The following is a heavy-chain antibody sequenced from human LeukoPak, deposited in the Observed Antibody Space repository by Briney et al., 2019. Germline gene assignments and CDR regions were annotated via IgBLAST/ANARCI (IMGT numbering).Heavy chain of an antibody. D-gene: IGHD3-3*01. Sequence: SQTLSLTCTVSGDSISSGNYYWSWIRQPPGKGLEWIGYIHHSGSTYYSPSLKSRGTISVDTSNNQFSLKLSSVTAADTAVYYCARITDRTIFGEIMHGFDIWGQGTPVTVSS. CDR1: GDSISSGNYY. CDR3: ARITDRTIFGEIMHGFDI. V-gene: IGHV4-30-2*01. CDR2: IHHSGST. J-gene: IGHJ3*02.